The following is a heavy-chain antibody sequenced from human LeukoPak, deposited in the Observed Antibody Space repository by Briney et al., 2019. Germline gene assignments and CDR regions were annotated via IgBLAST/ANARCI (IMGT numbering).Heavy chain of an antibody. CDR1: GGTFSSYA. CDR2: IIPIFGTA. D-gene: IGHD3-22*01. J-gene: IGHJ3*02. V-gene: IGHV1-69*05. Sequence: ASVKVSCKASGGTFSSYAISWVRQAPGQGLEWMGRIIPIFGTANYAQKFQGRVTITTDESTSTAYMELSSLRSEDTAVYYCARAILEEYYYDSSGSFGAFDIWRQGTMVTVSS. CDR3: ARAILEEYYYDSSGSFGAFDI.